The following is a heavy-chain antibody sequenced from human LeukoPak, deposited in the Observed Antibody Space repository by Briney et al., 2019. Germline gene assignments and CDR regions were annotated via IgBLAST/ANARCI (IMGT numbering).Heavy chain of an antibody. D-gene: IGHD2-15*01. Sequence: SVKVSCKASGGTFSSYAISWVRQAPGQGLEWMGGIIPIFGTANYAQKFQGRVTITADESTSTAYMELSSLRSEDTAVYYCARVGCSGGSCYSNWFDPWGQGTLVTVFS. CDR1: GGTFSSYA. V-gene: IGHV1-69*01. J-gene: IGHJ5*02. CDR3: ARVGCSGGSCYSNWFDP. CDR2: IIPIFGTA.